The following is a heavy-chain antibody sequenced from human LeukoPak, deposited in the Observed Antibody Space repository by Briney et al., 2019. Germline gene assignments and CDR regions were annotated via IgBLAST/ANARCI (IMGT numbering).Heavy chain of an antibody. V-gene: IGHV1-69*06. D-gene: IGHD2-8*01. CDR3: ARAGIPGYCTNVTCSNWLDP. J-gene: IGHJ5*02. Sequence: GASVKVSCKASRDTFTTYAIIWVRQAPGQGLEWMGGIIPMFGTPNYAQRLQGRVTITADKSTKTAYMELRSLRYEDTAVYFCARAGIPGYCTNVTCSNWLDPWGQGTLVTVSS. CDR1: RDTFTTYA. CDR2: IIPMFGTP.